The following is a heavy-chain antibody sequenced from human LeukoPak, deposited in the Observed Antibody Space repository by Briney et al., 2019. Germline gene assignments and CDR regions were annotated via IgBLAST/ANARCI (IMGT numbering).Heavy chain of an antibody. CDR2: INPRDGGT. Sequence: ASVKVSCKGSGYTFTDYYLHWVRQDPGQGLEWVGYINPRDGGTSSPPNFRGRVTMTTDASSGTVYMELSRLTSDDTAIYYCAREGNGLLSKDLDYWGQGTLVTVSS. J-gene: IGHJ4*02. CDR3: AREGNGLLSKDLDY. D-gene: IGHD2-15*01. CDR1: GYTFTDYY. V-gene: IGHV1-2*02.